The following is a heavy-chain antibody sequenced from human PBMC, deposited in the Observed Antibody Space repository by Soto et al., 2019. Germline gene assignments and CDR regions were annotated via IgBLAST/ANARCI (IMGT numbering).Heavy chain of an antibody. Sequence: QVQLVQSGAEVKKPGASVKVSCKASEYTFTSYAMHWVRRAPGQRLEWMGWINAGNGNTKYSQKFQGRVTITRDTSASTAYMELSSLRSEDTAVYYCARSRGYYYVDYWGQGTLGTVSS. V-gene: IGHV1-3*01. J-gene: IGHJ4*02. D-gene: IGHD3-22*01. CDR1: EYTFTSYA. CDR2: INAGNGNT. CDR3: ARSRGYYYVDY.